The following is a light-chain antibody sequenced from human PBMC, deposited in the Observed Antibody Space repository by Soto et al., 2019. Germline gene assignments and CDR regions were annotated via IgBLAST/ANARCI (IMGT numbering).Light chain of an antibody. CDR2: AAS. J-gene: IGKJ4*01. Sequence: DIQMTQSPSSLSASVGDRVTITCRASQDIRNYLAWYQQKPGKVPELLIYAASTFHSGVPSRFSGSGYGTYFTLTITNLQPEDVATYYCQGYDVVPLTFGGGTKVDIK. V-gene: IGKV1-27*01. CDR3: QGYDVVPLT. CDR1: QDIRNY.